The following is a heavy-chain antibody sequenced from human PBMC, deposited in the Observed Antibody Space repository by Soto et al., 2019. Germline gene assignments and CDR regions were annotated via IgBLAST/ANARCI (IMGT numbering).Heavy chain of an antibody. V-gene: IGHV3-72*01. CDR1: GFTFSDHY. J-gene: IGHJ4*02. CDR3: ARVGSSGWHDY. Sequence: VGSLRLSCAGSGFTFSDHYMDWVRQAPGKGLEWVGRTRNKANSYTTEYAASVKGRFTISRDDSKNSLYLQMNTLKTEDTAVYYCARVGSSGWHDYWGQGTLVTVSS. D-gene: IGHD6-19*01. CDR2: TRNKANSYTT.